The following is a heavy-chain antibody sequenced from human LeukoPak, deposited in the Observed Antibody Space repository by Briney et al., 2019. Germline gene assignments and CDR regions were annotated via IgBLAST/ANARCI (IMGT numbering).Heavy chain of an antibody. Sequence: PGGSLRLSCAASGFTVSSTYMAWVRQAPGKGLEWVSFMYSEDNKYYADSVKGRFTISRDNSKNTLYLQTNTLRADDTAVYYCARGVLGIIPIDYWGQGTLVTVSS. V-gene: IGHV3-53*01. J-gene: IGHJ4*02. CDR1: GFTVSSTY. D-gene: IGHD3-10*02. CDR3: ARGVLGIIPIDY. CDR2: MYSEDNK.